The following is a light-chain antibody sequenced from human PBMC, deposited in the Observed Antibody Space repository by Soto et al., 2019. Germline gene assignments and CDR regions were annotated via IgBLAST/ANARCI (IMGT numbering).Light chain of an antibody. J-gene: IGLJ2*01. V-gene: IGLV2-14*01. CDR1: SSDIGVYNY. CDR2: DVS. CDR3: SSYTTIKTVV. Sequence: QSVLTQPASVSGSPGQSITISCTGTSSDIGVYNYVSWYQQHPGKAPKLMIYDVSNRPSGVSNRFSGSKSGNTASLTISGLQAEDEADYHCSSYTTIKTVVFGGGTKLTVL.